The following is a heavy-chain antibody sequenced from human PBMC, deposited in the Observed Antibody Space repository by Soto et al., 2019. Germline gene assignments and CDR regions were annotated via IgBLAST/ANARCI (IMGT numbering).Heavy chain of an antibody. CDR2: SYWDDEK. CDR3: ALHLTAVGYFDS. CDR1: GFSLSTAGVG. J-gene: IGHJ4*02. Sequence: QITLRESGPTLVKPTQTLTLTCTFSGFSLSTAGVGVGWIRQPPGKALEWLSLSYWDDEKRYSPSLKSRLTITKDTSKDQVVLTMTNMDPVDAATYCCALHLTAVGYFDSWGQGTLVTVSS. D-gene: IGHD4-17*01. V-gene: IGHV2-5*02.